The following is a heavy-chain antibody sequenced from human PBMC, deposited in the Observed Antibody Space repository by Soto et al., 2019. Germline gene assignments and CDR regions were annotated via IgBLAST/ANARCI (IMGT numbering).Heavy chain of an antibody. Sequence: QVQLVQSGAEVKKPGSSVKVSCKASGGTFSSYAISWVRQAPGQGLEWMGGIIPIFGTANYAQKVQGRVTITADESTSTAYMELSSLRSEDTAVYYCAREKSRGYNWNDGDYYYGMDVWGQGTTVTVSS. J-gene: IGHJ6*02. CDR3: AREKSRGYNWNDGDYYYGMDV. V-gene: IGHV1-69*12. CDR1: GGTFSSYA. CDR2: IIPIFGTA. D-gene: IGHD1-20*01.